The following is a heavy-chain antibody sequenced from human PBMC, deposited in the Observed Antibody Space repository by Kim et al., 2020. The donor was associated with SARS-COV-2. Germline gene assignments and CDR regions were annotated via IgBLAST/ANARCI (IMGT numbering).Heavy chain of an antibody. D-gene: IGHD3-22*01. V-gene: IGHV5-10-1*01. CDR1: GYSFTSYW. CDR3: ARLGSAYYYDSSGYFLDY. Sequence: GESLKISCKGSGYSFTSYWISWVRQMPGKGLEWMGRIDPSDSYTNYSPSFQGHVTISADKSISTAYLQWSSLKASDTAMYYCARLGSAYYYDSSGYFLDYWGQGTLVTVSS. CDR2: IDPSDSYT. J-gene: IGHJ4*02.